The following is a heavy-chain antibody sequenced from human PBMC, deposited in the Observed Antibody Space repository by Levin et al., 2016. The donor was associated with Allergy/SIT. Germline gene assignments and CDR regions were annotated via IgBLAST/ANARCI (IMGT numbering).Heavy chain of an antibody. V-gene: IGHV3-23*01. D-gene: IGHD3-16*01. Sequence: GSLRLSCAASGFSVSNYVVAWARQAPGKGLQWVSSITGSFGTFHADSVRGRFTTTRDNVKNTVYLQMNNLRDDDTAVYYCAKGKSSGELDWFDPWGQGTLVTVSS. CDR1: GFSVSNYV. J-gene: IGHJ5*02. CDR3: AKGKSSGELDWFDP. CDR2: ITGSFGT.